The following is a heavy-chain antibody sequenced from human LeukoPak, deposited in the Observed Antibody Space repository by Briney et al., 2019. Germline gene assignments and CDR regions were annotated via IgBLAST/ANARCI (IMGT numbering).Heavy chain of an antibody. CDR2: ISRNSGSI. CDR1: GFTFDDYA. CDR3: AKGYCSSTGCHLDY. Sequence: GRSLRLSCAASGFTFDDYAMHWVRQAPGKGLEWVSGISRNSGSIIYADSVKGRFTISRDNAKNSLYLQMNSLRAEDTALYCCAKGYCSSTGCHLDYWGQGTLVTVSS. D-gene: IGHD2-2*01. V-gene: IGHV3-9*01. J-gene: IGHJ4*02.